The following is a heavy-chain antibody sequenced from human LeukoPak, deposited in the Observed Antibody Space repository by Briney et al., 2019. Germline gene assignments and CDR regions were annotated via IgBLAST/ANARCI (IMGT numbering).Heavy chain of an antibody. CDR2: ISFDGNNE. V-gene: IGHV3-30-3*01. CDR1: EFAFSSYA. D-gene: IGHD6-25*01. CDR3: ANIIRKYTSGYYYFDY. Sequence: GGSLRLSCAASEFAFSSYAMHWVRQAPGKGLEWVAAISFDGNNEYYADSVKGRFTISRDNSKNTLYLQMNSLRAEDTAVYYCANIIRKYTSGYYYFDYWGQGTLVTVSS. J-gene: IGHJ4*02.